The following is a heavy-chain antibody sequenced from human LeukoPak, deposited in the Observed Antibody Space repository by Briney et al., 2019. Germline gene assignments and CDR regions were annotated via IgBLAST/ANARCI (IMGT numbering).Heavy chain of an antibody. CDR1: GYSFTGYY. CDR3: ARAGGYSYGAKRFDP. CDR2: MNPNSGNT. J-gene: IGHJ5*02. Sequence: GASVKVSCKASGYSFTGYYMHWVRQATGQGLEWMGWMNPNSGNTGYAQKFQGRVTMTRNTSISTAYMELSSLRSEDTAVYYCARAGGYSYGAKRFDPWGQGTLVTVSS. V-gene: IGHV1-8*02. D-gene: IGHD5-18*01.